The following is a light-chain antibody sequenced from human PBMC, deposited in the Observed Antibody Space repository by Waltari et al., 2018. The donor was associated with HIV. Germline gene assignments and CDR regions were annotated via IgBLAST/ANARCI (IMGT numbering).Light chain of an antibody. V-gene: IGKV1-33*01. CDR1: QGISNY. Sequence: DIQMTQSPSSLSASGGDRVTITCQASQGISNYLNWYQQKPGKAPKLLIYDASLLYTGVPSRFSGSGSGTYFTLTISRLQTEDIATYYCQKYDDPSLTFGGGTKVQI. CDR3: QKYDDPSLT. CDR2: DAS. J-gene: IGKJ4*01.